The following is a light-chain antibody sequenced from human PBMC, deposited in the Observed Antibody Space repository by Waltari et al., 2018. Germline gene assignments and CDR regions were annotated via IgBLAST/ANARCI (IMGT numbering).Light chain of an antibody. Sequence: EILLTKSPATLSLSPGERATLTCRASQSVSSYLDWYQQKPCQAPRLLIYDASNRATGIPARFSGSGSGTDFTLTISSLEPEDFAVYYCQQRSNWPPITFGQGTRLEIK. CDR1: QSVSSY. J-gene: IGKJ5*01. CDR2: DAS. CDR3: QQRSNWPPIT. V-gene: IGKV3-11*01.